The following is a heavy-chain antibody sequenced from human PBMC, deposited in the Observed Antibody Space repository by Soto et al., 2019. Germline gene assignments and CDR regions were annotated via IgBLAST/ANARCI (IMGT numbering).Heavy chain of an antibody. J-gene: IGHJ6*02. D-gene: IGHD3-10*01. CDR2: IWYDGSNK. V-gene: IGHV3-33*01. CDR1: GFTFSSYG. Sequence: GGSLRLSCAASGFTFSSYGMHWVRQAPGKXLEWVAVIWYDGSNKYYADSVKGRFTISRDNSKNTLYLQMNSLRAEDTAVYYCARGARITMVRGVIISPVYYGMDVWGQGTTVTVSS. CDR3: ARGARITMVRGVIISPVYYGMDV.